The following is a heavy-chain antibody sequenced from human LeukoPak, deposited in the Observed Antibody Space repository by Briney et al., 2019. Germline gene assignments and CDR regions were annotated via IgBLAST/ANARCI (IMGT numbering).Heavy chain of an antibody. V-gene: IGHV4-38-2*02. CDR3: ASRNSGWYYFDY. CDR1: GGSSSSYY. J-gene: IGHJ4*02. D-gene: IGHD6-19*01. Sequence: SETLSLTCTVSGGSSSSYYWSWIRQPPGKGLEWIGSIYHSGSTYYNPSLKSRVTISVDTSKNQFSLKLSSVTAADTAVYYCASRNSGWYYFDYWGQGSVVTVSS. CDR2: IYHSGST.